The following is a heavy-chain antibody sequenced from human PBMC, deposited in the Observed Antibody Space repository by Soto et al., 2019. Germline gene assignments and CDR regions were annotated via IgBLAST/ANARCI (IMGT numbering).Heavy chain of an antibody. Sequence: LRLSCAASGFTFSSYAMSWVRQAPGKGLEWVSSISSSSSYIYYADSVKGRFTISRDNAKNSLYLQMNSLRAEDTAVYYCARGAPTYYYGSGSLDYFDYWGQGTLVTVSS. V-gene: IGHV3-21*01. J-gene: IGHJ4*02. CDR3: ARGAPTYYYGSGSLDYFDY. CDR2: ISSSSSYI. CDR1: GFTFSSYA. D-gene: IGHD3-10*01.